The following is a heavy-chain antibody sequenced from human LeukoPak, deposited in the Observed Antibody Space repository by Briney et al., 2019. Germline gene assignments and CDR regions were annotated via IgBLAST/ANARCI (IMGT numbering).Heavy chain of an antibody. V-gene: IGHV1-18*01. D-gene: IGHD2-2*01. J-gene: IGHJ5*02. Sequence: ASVKVSCKASGYTFTSYGISWVRQAPGQGLEWMGWISAYNGNTNYAQKLQGRVTMTTDTSTSTAYMELRSLRSDDTAVYYCARDRGRVVPAATLHWFDPWGQGTLVTVSS. CDR3: ARDRGRVVPAATLHWFDP. CDR1: GYTFTSYG. CDR2: ISAYNGNT.